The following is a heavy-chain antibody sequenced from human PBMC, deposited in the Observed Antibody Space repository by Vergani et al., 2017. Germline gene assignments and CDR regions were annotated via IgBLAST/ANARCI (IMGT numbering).Heavy chain of an antibody. D-gene: IGHD4-17*01. J-gene: IGHJ6*02. CDR2: IYYSGST. V-gene: IGHV4-59*01. Sequence: QVQLQESGPGRVKPSETLSLTCTVSGGSISSYYWSWIRQPPGKGLEWIGYIYYSGSTNYNPSLKSRVTISVDTSKNQFSLKLSSVTAADTAVYYCARESPYGDSGMDVWGQGTTVTVSS. CDR1: GGSISSYY. CDR3: ARESPYGDSGMDV.